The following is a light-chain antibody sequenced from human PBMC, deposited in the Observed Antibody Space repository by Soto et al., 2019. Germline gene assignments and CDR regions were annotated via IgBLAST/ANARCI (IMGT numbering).Light chain of an antibody. V-gene: IGKV3-20*01. J-gene: IGKJ5*01. Sequence: EIVLTQAPGTLSLCLGERATLSCRASQSVSSSYLAWYQQKPGQAPRLLIYGASSRATGIPDRFSGSGSGTDFTLTISRLEPEDFAVYYCQQYGSSPRITFGQGTRLEIK. CDR1: QSVSSSY. CDR3: QQYGSSPRIT. CDR2: GAS.